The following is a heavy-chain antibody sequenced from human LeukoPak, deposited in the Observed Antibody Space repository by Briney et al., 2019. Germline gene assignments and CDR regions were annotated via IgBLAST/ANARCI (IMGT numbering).Heavy chain of an antibody. J-gene: IGHJ4*02. D-gene: IGHD2-2*01. CDR2: IYTSGST. Sequence: PSETLSLTCTVSGGSISSGSYYWSWIRQPAGKGLEWIGRIYTSGSTNYNPSLKSRVTISVDTSKNQFSLKLSSVTAADTAVYYCARDATYCSITSCSMGFDYWGQGTLVTVSS. CDR3: ARDATYCSITSCSMGFDY. CDR1: GGSISSGSYY. V-gene: IGHV4-61*02.